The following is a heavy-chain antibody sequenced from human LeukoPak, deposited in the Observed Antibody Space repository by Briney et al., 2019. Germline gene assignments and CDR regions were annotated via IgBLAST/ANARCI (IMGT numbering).Heavy chain of an antibody. V-gene: IGHV4-39*01. D-gene: IGHD3-10*01. CDR2: YSGST. Sequence: PSETLSLTCTVSGGSISSYYWAWIRQPPGKGLEYIGSYSGSTYYNPSLKSRVTISVDTSKKQFSLKLSSVTAADTAVYYCARSSYGAGSKPYWVDYWGQGTLVTVSS. J-gene: IGHJ4*02. CDR3: ARSSYGAGSKPYWVDY. CDR1: GGSISSYY.